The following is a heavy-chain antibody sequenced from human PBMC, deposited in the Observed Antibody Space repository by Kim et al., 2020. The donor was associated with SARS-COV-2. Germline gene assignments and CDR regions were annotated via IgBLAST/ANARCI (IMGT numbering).Heavy chain of an antibody. D-gene: IGHD2-8*01. V-gene: IGHV3-15*01. J-gene: IGHJ6*02. CDR3: TTAMVYASYYYYGMDV. Sequence: PVKGRFTISRDDSKNTLYLQMNSLKTEDTAVYYCTTAMVYASYYYYGMDVWGQGTTVTVSS.